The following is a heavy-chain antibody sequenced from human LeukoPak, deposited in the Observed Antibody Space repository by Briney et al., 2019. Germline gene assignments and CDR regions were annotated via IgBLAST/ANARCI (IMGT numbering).Heavy chain of an antibody. D-gene: IGHD3-22*01. V-gene: IGHV3-21*04. CDR1: GFTFSGYS. Sequence: GGSLRLSCAGSGFTFSGYSLNWVRQAPGKGLEWVSSITSSGSSMYYADSVKGRFTISRDNAKNSLYLQMNSLRAEDTALYHCARGITYYYDSSGYYPYYFDYWGQGTLVTVSS. CDR2: ITSSGSSM. J-gene: IGHJ4*02. CDR3: ARGITYYYDSSGYYPYYFDY.